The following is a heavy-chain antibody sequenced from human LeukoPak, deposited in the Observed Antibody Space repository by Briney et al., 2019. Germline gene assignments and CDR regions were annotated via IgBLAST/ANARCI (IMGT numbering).Heavy chain of an antibody. J-gene: IGHJ4*02. CDR3: AKAGGPWD. D-gene: IGHD3-16*01. CDR2: IFSDGTT. Sequence: GGSLRLSCAASGFTVGSSFMMWVRQPPGKGREWVSVIFSDGTTYYTDSVKGRFTITRDNSKNTLYLQLNSLRAEDTAVYYCAKAGGPWDWGQGTLVTVSS. V-gene: IGHV3-53*01. CDR1: GFTVGSSF.